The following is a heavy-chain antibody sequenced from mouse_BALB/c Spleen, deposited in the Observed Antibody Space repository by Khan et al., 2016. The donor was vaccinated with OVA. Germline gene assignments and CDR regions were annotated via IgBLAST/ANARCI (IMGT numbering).Heavy chain of an antibody. D-gene: IGHD1-1*01. V-gene: IGHV1-4*01. J-gene: IGHJ4*01. Sequence: VQLQESGAELARPGASVKMSCKASGYTFTSNTMHWVKQRPGQGLEWIGYIHPRSGYTIYNQKFKDKATLTADISSSTAYMQLSSLTSDDSAVYYCARRTTGYAMDYCGQGTSATVSS. CDR1: GYTFTSNT. CDR3: ARRTTGYAMDY. CDR2: IHPRSGYT.